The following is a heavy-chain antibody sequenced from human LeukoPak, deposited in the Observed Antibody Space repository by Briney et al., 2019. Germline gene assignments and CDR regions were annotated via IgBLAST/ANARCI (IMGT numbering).Heavy chain of an antibody. D-gene: IGHD2-15*01. J-gene: IGHJ5*02. V-gene: IGHV4-39*01. CDR3: ARMTGGGGTCWWFDP. CDR2: IYYFGST. CDR1: GGSITSIHYY. Sequence: SETLSLTCTVSGGSITSIHYYWGWLRQPPGKGLEWIGNIYYFGSTYYNPSLRSRVTISVDTSKTQFSLKLSPVTAADTALYYCARMTGGGGTCWWFDPWGQGTLVTVSS.